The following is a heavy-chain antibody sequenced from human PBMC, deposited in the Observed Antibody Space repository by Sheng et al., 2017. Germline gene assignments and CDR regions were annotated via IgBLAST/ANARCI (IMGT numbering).Heavy chain of an antibody. D-gene: IGHD3-16*01. CDR3: ARMDDWGNWFDP. V-gene: IGHV4-61*02. Sequence: QVQLQESGPGLVKPSQTLSLTCTVSGGSISSGTYYWSWIRQPTGKGLGWIGHISTSGNTNYNPSLKSRVTMSVDTSTNQFSLKLGSVTAADTAVYYCARMDDWGNWFDPVGPGTLVTVSS. J-gene: IGHJ5*01. CDR1: GGSISSGTYY. CDR2: ISTSGNT.